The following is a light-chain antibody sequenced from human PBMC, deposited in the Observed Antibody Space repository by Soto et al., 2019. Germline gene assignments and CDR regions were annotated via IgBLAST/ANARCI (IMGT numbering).Light chain of an antibody. Sequence: DIQMTQSPSSMSASVGDRVTITCRASQGINNYLAWYQQKPGKVPKLMIYAASTLQSGVPSRFSGSGSGTDCTLTITSLQPEDVATYYCQKYNGVLRAFGPGTKVDIK. CDR2: AAS. CDR1: QGINNY. CDR3: QKYNGVLRA. J-gene: IGKJ3*01. V-gene: IGKV1-27*01.